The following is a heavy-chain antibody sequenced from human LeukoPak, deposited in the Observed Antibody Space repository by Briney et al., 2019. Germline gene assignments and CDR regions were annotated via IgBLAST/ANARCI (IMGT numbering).Heavy chain of an antibody. CDR3: ARGRRYSSGWPHFDY. V-gene: IGHV4-59*11. CDR2: IYYSGST. CDR1: GGSISSHY. Sequence: PSETLSLTCTVSGGSISSHYWSWIRQPPGKGLEWIEYIYYSGSTNYNPSLKSRVTISVDTSKNQFSLKLSSVTAADTAVYYCARGRRYSSGWPHFDYWGQGTLVTVSS. J-gene: IGHJ4*02. D-gene: IGHD6-19*01.